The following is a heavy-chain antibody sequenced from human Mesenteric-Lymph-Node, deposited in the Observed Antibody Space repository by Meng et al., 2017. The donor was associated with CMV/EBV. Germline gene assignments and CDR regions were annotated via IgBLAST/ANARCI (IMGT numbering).Heavy chain of an antibody. CDR2: INHSGST. Sequence: SETLSLTCAVYGGSFSGYYWSLIRQPPGKGLEWIGEINHSGSTNYNPSLKSRVTISVDTSKNQFSLKVTSVTAADTAVYSCARRYCGSTSCYTHFDYWGQGTLVTVSS. D-gene: IGHD2-2*02. V-gene: IGHV4-34*01. CDR1: GGSFSGYY. CDR3: ARRYCGSTSCYTHFDY. J-gene: IGHJ4*02.